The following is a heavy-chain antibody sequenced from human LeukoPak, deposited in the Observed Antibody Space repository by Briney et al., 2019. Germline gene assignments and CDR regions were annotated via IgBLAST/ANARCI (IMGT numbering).Heavy chain of an antibody. CDR1: GFTFSDYY. J-gene: IGHJ4*02. CDR2: ISSSGSTI. Sequence: GGSLRLSCAASGFTFSDYYMSWIRQAPGKGLEWVSYISSSGSTIYYADSVKGRFTISRDNAKNSLYLQMNSLRAEDTAVYYCARDRMTMVRGAPDFDYWGQGTLVTVSS. D-gene: IGHD3-10*01. CDR3: ARDRMTMVRGAPDFDY. V-gene: IGHV3-11*01.